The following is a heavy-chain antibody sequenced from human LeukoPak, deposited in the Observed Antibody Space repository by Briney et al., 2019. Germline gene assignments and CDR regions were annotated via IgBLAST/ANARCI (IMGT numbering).Heavy chain of an antibody. Sequence: ASVKVSCKASGYTFTSFDFSWVRQAPGQGLEWMGWISAYNGNTNYAQKLQGRVTMTTDTSTSTAYMELRSLRSDDTAVYYCAIFWSGYMAFDIWGQGTMVTVSS. CDR2: ISAYNGNT. CDR1: GYTFTSFD. CDR3: AIFWSGYMAFDI. J-gene: IGHJ3*02. D-gene: IGHD3-3*01. V-gene: IGHV1-18*01.